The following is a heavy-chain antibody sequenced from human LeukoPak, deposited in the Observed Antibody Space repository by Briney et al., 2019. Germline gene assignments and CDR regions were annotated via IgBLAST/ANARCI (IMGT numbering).Heavy chain of an antibody. CDR2: VHYSGST. J-gene: IGHJ4*02. V-gene: IGHV4-59*08. Sequence: PSETLSLTCTVSGASISSYYWSWIRQPPGKGLEWIAYVHYSGSTNYNPSLKSRVSISVDTSKKQFSLNLSSVTAADTAIYYCTRSRERYCSYGACYIDLQARWGQGTPVTVSS. CDR1: GASISSYY. CDR3: TRSRERYCSYGACYIDLQAR. D-gene: IGHD2-8*01.